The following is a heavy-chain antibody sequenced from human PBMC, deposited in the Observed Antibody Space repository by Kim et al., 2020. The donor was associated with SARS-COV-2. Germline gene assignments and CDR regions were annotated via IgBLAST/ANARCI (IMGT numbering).Heavy chain of an antibody. CDR1: GGSFSGYY. CDR3: ARKSGYSSSWMGY. CDR2: INHSGST. Sequence: SETLSLTCAVYGGSFSGYYWSWIRQPPGKGLEWIGEINHSGSTNYNPSLKSRVTISVDTSKNQFSLKLSSVTAADTAVYYCARKSGYSSSWMGYWGQGT. D-gene: IGHD6-13*01. V-gene: IGHV4-34*01. J-gene: IGHJ4*02.